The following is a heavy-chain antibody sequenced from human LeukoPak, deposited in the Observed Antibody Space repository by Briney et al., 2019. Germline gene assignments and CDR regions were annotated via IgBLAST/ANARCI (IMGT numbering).Heavy chain of an antibody. V-gene: IGHV3-20*01. CDR1: GFTFSSYS. CDR3: ARNYYDSSGHAPFDP. D-gene: IGHD3-22*01. Sequence: GGSLRLSCAASGFTFSSYSMNWVRQAPGKGLEWVSGINWNGGSTGYADSVKGRFTISRDNAKNSLYLQMNSLRAEDTALYHCARNYYDSSGHAPFDPWGQGTLVTVSS. CDR2: INWNGGST. J-gene: IGHJ5*02.